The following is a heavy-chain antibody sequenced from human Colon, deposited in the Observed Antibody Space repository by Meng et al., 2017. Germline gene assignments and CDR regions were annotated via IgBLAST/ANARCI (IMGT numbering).Heavy chain of an antibody. D-gene: IGHD3-10*01. V-gene: IGHV4-4*02. CDR2: IYHSGNT. CDR3: ARRAPLWFGELASFDS. Sequence: QVQVKESGPGLVQPSGPLSLTCTVSSGSFSSSNWWTWVRQPPGKGLEWIGEIYHSGNTNYNPSLKSRVTISVDKSKNQFSLKLNSVTAADTAVYFCARRAPLWFGELASFDSWGQGTLVTVSS. CDR1: SGSFSSSNW. J-gene: IGHJ4*02.